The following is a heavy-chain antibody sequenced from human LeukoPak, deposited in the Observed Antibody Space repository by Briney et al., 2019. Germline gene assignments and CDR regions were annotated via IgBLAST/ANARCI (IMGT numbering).Heavy chain of an antibody. J-gene: IGHJ4*02. Sequence: PGGSLRLSCAASGFTFSNAWMSWVRQAPGKGLEWVSAISSSSSYIYYADSVKGRFTISRHNAKRSLYLQMNSLRAEDTAVYYCARDLGGYGDYGTNFDYWGQGTLVTVSS. CDR1: GFTFSNAW. CDR3: ARDLGGYGDYGTNFDY. V-gene: IGHV3-21*01. D-gene: IGHD4-17*01. CDR2: ISSSSSYI.